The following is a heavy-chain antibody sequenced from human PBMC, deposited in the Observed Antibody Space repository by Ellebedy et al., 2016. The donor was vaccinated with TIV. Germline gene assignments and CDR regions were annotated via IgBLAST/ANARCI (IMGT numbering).Heavy chain of an antibody. CDR2: ITSGSTTT. Sequence: GESLKIFCAASGFSFSSYSMNWVRQATGKGPEWIAYITSGSTTTYYAESVEGRFTISRDNAKNTLYLQMDSLTDEDTAVYYCAKYNYRTFDSWGQGTLVTVSS. D-gene: IGHD3-16*01. CDR1: GFSFSSYS. J-gene: IGHJ5*01. V-gene: IGHV3-48*02. CDR3: AKYNYRTFDS.